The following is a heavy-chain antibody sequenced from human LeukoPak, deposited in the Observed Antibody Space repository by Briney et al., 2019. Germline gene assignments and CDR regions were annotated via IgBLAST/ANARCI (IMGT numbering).Heavy chain of an antibody. CDR3: AISSGGSYFDY. CDR1: GGSISSYY. Sequence: PSETLSLTCTVSGGSISSYYWSWIRQPPGKGLEWIGYIYYSGSTNYNPSLKSRVTISVNTSKNQFSLKLSSVPAADTAVYYCAISSGGSYFDYWGQGPLVTVSS. CDR2: IYYSGST. J-gene: IGHJ4*02. V-gene: IGHV4-59*01. D-gene: IGHD6-19*01.